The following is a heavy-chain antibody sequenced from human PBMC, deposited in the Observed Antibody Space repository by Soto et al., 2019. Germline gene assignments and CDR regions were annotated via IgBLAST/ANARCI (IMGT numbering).Heavy chain of an antibody. Sequence: SETLSLTCAVYGGSFSGYYWSWIRQPPGKGLEWIGEINHSGSTNYNPSLKSRVTISVDTSKNQFSLKLSSVTAADTAVYYCARGRAMPHFDYWGQGTLVTVSS. J-gene: IGHJ4*02. CDR2: INHSGST. D-gene: IGHD2-2*01. CDR3: ARGRAMPHFDY. V-gene: IGHV4-34*01. CDR1: GGSFSGYY.